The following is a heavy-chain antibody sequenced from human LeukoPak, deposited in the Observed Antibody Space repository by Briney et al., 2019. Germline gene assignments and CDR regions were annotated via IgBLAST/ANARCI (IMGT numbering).Heavy chain of an antibody. D-gene: IGHD5-24*01. J-gene: IGHJ3*02. V-gene: IGHV3-21*01. Sequence: SGGCRRLSCAVSGFSFSSYSIRWVSQLPGKWRGWVPSISSSISHIYYAGSVEGRFTISSDNDKNSLYLQMNSLSAEDTAVYYCARRDAFDIWGQGTMVTVSS. CDR1: GFSFSSYS. CDR2: ISSSISHI. CDR3: ARRDAFDI.